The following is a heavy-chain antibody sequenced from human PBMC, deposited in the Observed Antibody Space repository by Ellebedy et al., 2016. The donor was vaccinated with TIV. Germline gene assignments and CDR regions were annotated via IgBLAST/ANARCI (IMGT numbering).Heavy chain of an antibody. CDR2: INTGNGNT. Sequence: ASVKVSXKASGHTFTAYGIHWGRQAPGQRLEWMGWINTGNGNTKYSQKLQGRVTITRDYMELSGLMSEDTAVYYCATREWQDPMDVWGQGTTVTV. CDR1: GHTFTAYG. J-gene: IGHJ6*02. D-gene: IGHD3-3*01. V-gene: IGHV1-3*04. CDR3: ATREWQDPMDV.